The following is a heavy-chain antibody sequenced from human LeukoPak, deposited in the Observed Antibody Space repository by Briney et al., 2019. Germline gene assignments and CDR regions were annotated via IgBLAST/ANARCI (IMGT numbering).Heavy chain of an antibody. CDR2: IIPIVDIK. CDR1: GGTLSSHA. Sequence: ASVKVSCKASGGTLSSHAISWVRQAPGQGLEWIGKIIPIVDIKNNAQKFQGRVTITADMSTSTAYMELSGLRSDDTAVYYCARQMATIGMNHDALEIWGQGTMVTVSS. V-gene: IGHV1-69*04. CDR3: ARQMATIGMNHDALEI. D-gene: IGHD5-24*01. J-gene: IGHJ3*02.